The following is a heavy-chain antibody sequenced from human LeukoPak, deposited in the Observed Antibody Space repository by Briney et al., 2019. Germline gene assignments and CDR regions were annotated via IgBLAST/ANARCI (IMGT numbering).Heavy chain of an antibody. CDR1: RGSMNNYY. CDR2: IYYSGST. D-gene: IGHD6-19*01. Sequence: PSETLSLTCTVSRGSMNNYYWSWIRQPPGKGLEWIGYIYYSGSTNYNPSLESRVTISVDTSKNQFSLRLSSVTAADSVVYYCARPREQWLGNDAFDIWGQGTMVTVSS. J-gene: IGHJ3*02. V-gene: IGHV4-59*08. CDR3: ARPREQWLGNDAFDI.